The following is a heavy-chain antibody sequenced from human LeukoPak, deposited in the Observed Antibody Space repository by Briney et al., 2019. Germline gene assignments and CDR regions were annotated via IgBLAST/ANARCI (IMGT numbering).Heavy chain of an antibody. CDR1: GDSVSSNNVT. Sequence: SQTLSLTCAISGDSVSSNNVTWNWIRQSPSRGLEWLGRTYYRSKWHSDYALSVKSRITIKPDTSKNQFSLQLNSVTPEDTAVYYCGRVGSSWYLDYWGQGILVTVSS. CDR2: TYYRSKWHS. D-gene: IGHD6-13*01. CDR3: GRVGSSWYLDY. J-gene: IGHJ4*02. V-gene: IGHV6-1*01.